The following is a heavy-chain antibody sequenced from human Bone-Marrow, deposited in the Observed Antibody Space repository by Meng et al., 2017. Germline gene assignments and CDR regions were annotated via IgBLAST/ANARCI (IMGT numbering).Heavy chain of an antibody. CDR2: ISWDGGST. Sequence: GEALKISCAASGFTLEDYAMHWVRQAPGKGLEWVSLISWDGGSTYYADSVKGRFTITRDNSKNSLYLQMNSLRAEDTALYYCAKDEGGSYSVYFDYWGQGTLVTVSS. D-gene: IGHD1-26*01. CDR3: AKDEGGSYSVYFDY. J-gene: IGHJ4*02. V-gene: IGHV3-43D*03. CDR1: GFTLEDYA.